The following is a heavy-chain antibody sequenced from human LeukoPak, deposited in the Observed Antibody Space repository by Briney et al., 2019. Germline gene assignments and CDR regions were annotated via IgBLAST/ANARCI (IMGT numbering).Heavy chain of an antibody. CDR1: GGSFSGYY. V-gene: IGHV4-34*01. CDR2: IYYSGST. Sequence: PSETLSLTCAVYGGSFSGYYWSWIRQPPGKGLEWIGSIYYSGSTYYNPSLKSRVTISVDTSKNQFSLKLSSVTAADTAVYYCARHKEQLVLDYWGQGTLVTVSS. D-gene: IGHD6-13*01. CDR3: ARHKEQLVLDY. J-gene: IGHJ4*02.